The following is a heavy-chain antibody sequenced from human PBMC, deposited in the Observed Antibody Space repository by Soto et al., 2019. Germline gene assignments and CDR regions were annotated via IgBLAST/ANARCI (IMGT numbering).Heavy chain of an antibody. CDR2: IYYSENT. Sequence: SETLPLTCPFSGGSISSSSNHWGWIRQPPGKGLEWIGNIYYSENTYYNPSLKSRVTISVDTSKNQFSLRLTSVTAADTAVYYCATHPPYGPLDHWGQGTLVTVSS. CDR1: GGSISSSSNH. J-gene: IGHJ4*02. CDR3: ATHPPYGPLDH. V-gene: IGHV4-39*01. D-gene: IGHD4-17*01.